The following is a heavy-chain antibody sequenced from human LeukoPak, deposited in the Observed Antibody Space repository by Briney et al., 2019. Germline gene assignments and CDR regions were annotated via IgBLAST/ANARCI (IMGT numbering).Heavy chain of an antibody. CDR2: INSDGSST. J-gene: IGHJ4*02. D-gene: IGHD5/OR15-5a*01. CDR1: GFTFSRYW. CDR3: ARDLSLPDY. Sequence: GGSLSPSCAASGFTFSRYWMHWVRQDPGKGLVWVSRINSDGSSTNYADSVKGRFTISGDNAKNTLYLQMNSLRAEDTAVYYCARDLSLPDYWGQGTLVTVSS. V-gene: IGHV3-74*01.